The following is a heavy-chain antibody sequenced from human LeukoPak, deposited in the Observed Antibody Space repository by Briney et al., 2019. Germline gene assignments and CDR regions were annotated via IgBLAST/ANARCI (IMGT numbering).Heavy chain of an antibody. CDR1: GFTFSSYA. V-gene: IGHV3-23*01. CDR3: AKDPRRYYYDSSAYPGD. Sequence: GGSLRLSCAASGFTFSSYAMSWVRQAPGKGLEWVSAISGSGGSTYYADSVKGRFTISGDNSKNTLYLQMNSLRAEDTAVYYCAKDPRRYYYDSSAYPGDWGQGTLVTVSS. J-gene: IGHJ4*02. D-gene: IGHD3-22*01. CDR2: ISGSGGST.